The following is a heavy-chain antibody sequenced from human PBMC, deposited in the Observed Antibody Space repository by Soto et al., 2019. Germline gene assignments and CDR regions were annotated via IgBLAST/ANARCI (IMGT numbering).Heavy chain of an antibody. CDR1: GYRFTSYW. Sequence: GESLKISCKGSGYRFTSYWTGWVRQMPGKGLEWMGIIYPGDSDTRYSPSFQGQVTIPADKSISTAYLQWRSLKASDTSMYYCARLGWNDANSRGAFDTWGQGTRVTVSS. V-gene: IGHV5-51*01. D-gene: IGHD1-1*01. CDR2: IYPGDSDT. CDR3: ARLGWNDANSRGAFDT. J-gene: IGHJ3*02.